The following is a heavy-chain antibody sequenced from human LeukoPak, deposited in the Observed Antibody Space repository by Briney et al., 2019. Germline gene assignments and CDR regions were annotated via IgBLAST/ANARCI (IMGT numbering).Heavy chain of an antibody. D-gene: IGHD3-10*01. J-gene: IGHJ4*02. Sequence: GASVKVSCKGSGYSFTSYWIGWVRQMPGKGLEWMGIIYPGDSDTRYSPSFQGQVTISADKSISTAYLQWSSLKASDTAMYYCARHRRVRGVSSEFDYWGQGTLVTVSS. CDR1: GYSFTSYW. V-gene: IGHV5-51*01. CDR2: IYPGDSDT. CDR3: ARHRRVRGVSSEFDY.